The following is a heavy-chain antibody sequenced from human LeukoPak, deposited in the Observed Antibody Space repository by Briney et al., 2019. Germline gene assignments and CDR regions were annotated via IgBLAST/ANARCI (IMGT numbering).Heavy chain of an antibody. D-gene: IGHD6-6*01. V-gene: IGHV1-46*01. CDR1: GYTFTSDY. Sequence: GASVKVSCKASGYTFTSDYIHWVRQAPGQGLEWMGLINPGGGNTNYAQNFQGRVTMTRDTSISTAYMELSRLRSDDTAVYYCARGPPLRKSIAALLGFDYWGQGTLVTVSS. CDR2: INPGGGNT. J-gene: IGHJ4*02. CDR3: ARGPPLRKSIAALLGFDY.